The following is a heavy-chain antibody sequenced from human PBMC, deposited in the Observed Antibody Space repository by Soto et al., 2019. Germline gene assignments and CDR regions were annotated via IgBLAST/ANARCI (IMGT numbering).Heavy chain of an antibody. CDR2: ISCDGSNK. CDR1: GFTFSSYG. CDR3: AKDPTIFGVVIRLGY. D-gene: IGHD3-3*01. Sequence: GGSLRLSCAASGFTFSSYGMHWVRQAPGKGLEWVAVISCDGSNKYYADSVKGRFTISRDNSKNTLYLQMNSLRAEDTAVYYCAKDPTIFGVVIRLGYWGQGTLVTVSS. J-gene: IGHJ4*02. V-gene: IGHV3-30*18.